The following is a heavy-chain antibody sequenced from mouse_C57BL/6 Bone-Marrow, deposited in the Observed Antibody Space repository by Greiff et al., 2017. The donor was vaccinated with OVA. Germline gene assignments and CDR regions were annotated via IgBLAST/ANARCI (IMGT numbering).Heavy chain of an antibody. CDR3: TRYPFYYSNALFAY. D-gene: IGHD2-5*01. CDR2: IDPETGGT. V-gene: IGHV1-15*01. CDR1: GYTFTDYE. J-gene: IGHJ3*01. Sequence: VKLQESGAELVRPGASVTLSCKASGYTFTDYEMHWVKQTPVHGLEWIGAIDPETGGTAYNQKFKGKAILTADKSSSTAYMELRSLTSEDSAVYYCTRYPFYYSNALFAYWGQGTLVTVSA.